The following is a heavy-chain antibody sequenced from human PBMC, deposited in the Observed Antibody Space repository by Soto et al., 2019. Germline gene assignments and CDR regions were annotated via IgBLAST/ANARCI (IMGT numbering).Heavy chain of an antibody. J-gene: IGHJ5*02. CDR1: GGSISSSSYY. D-gene: IGHD6-6*01. CDR3: ARHPIRRVESSSSSAYGGWFEP. CDR2: IYYSGST. V-gene: IGHV4-39*01. Sequence: QLQLQESGPGLVKPSETLSLTCTVSGGSISSSSYYWGWIRQPPGKGLEWIGSIYYSGSTYYNPSLKSRVAMSVDTSKDQFSLKLSSVTAADTAVYYCARHPIRRVESSSSSAYGGWFEPWGQGTLVTVSS.